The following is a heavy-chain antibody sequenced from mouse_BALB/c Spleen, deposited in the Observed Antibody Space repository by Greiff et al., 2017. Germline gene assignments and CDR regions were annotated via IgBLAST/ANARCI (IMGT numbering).Heavy chain of an antibody. CDR3: ARQGTGSWFAY. V-gene: IGHV5-12-2*01. J-gene: IGHJ3*01. Sequence: EVQRVESGGGLVQPGGSLKLSCAASGFTFSSYTMSWVRQTPEKRLEWVAYISNGGGSTYYPDTVKGRFTISRDNAKNTLYLQMSSLKSEDTAMYYCARQGTGSWFAYWGQGTLVTVSA. CDR1: GFTFSSYT. CDR2: ISNGGGST. D-gene: IGHD4-1*01.